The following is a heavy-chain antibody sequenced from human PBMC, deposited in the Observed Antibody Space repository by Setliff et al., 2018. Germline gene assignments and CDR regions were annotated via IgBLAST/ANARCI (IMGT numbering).Heavy chain of an antibody. CDR1: GFTFSRYW. J-gene: IGHJ4*02. CDR2: IKWDGRRT. CDR3: ARRETYYNFWSGYYAY. V-gene: IGHV3-20*04. D-gene: IGHD3-3*01. Sequence: GGSLRLSCVTSGFTFSRYWMSWVRQAPGKGLEWVSTIKWDGRRTGYTDSMKGRFTISRDNAKNSMYLQMNSLRAEDTAVYYCARRETYYNFWSGYYAYWGQGTLVTVSS.